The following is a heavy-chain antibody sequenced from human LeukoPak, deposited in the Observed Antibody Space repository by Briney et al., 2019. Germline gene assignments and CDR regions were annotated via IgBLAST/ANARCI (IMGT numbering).Heavy chain of an antibody. CDR2: IRMDGGEQ. J-gene: IGHJ4*02. Sequence: GSLRLSCAASGFTFSSYWMTWVRQTPGKGLEWVANIRMDGGEQYYMDSGEWRVTISRDNAKTSLYLQMYSLRPEDTAVYYCARDKGYNSAYWGRGTLVTVSS. CDR1: GFTFSSYW. D-gene: IGHD5-24*01. CDR3: ARDKGYNSAY. V-gene: IGHV3-7*01.